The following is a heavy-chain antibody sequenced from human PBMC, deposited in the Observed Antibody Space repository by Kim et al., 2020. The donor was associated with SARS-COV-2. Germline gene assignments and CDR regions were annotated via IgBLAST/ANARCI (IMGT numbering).Heavy chain of an antibody. CDR1: GFTFDNYG. D-gene: IGHD2-15*01. Sequence: GGSLRLSCAASGFTFDNYGMHWVRQAPGKGLEWVSGISWNSDNIGYADSVKGRFTISRDNAKNSLYLQMNSLRAEDTALYYCAKAGRVRYCSGGDCYPDYRGQGTLVTVSS. CDR2: ISWNSDNI. J-gene: IGHJ4*02. CDR3: AKAGRVRYCSGGDCYPDY. V-gene: IGHV3-9*01.